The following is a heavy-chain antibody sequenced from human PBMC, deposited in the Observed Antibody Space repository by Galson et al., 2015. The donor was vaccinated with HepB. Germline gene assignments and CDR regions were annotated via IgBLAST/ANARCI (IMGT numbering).Heavy chain of an antibody. V-gene: IGHV4-39*01. CDR2: IYYSGST. D-gene: IGHD3-10*01. CDR3: ASPRRGSAYYYGSGSYYDYYGMDV. CDR1: GGSISSSSYY. J-gene: IGHJ6*02. Sequence: SETLSLTCTVSGGSISSSSYYWGWIRQPPGKGLEWIGSIYYSGSTYYNPSLKSRVTISVDTSKNQFSLKLSSVTAADTAVYYCASPRRGSAYYYGSGSYYDYYGMDVWGQGTTVTVSS.